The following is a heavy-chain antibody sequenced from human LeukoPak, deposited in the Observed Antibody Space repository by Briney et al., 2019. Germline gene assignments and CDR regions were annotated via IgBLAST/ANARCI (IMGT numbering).Heavy chain of an antibody. CDR1: GCTFTGYY. CDR3: ARDQYYYDSSGLWDY. J-gene: IGHJ4*02. CDR2: INPNSGGT. V-gene: IGHV1-2*02. Sequence: GASVKVSCKASGCTFTGYYMHWVRQAPGQGLEWMGWINPNSGGTNYAQKFQGRVTMTRDTSISTAYMELSRLRSDDTAVYYCARDQYYYDSSGLWDYWGQGTLVTVSS. D-gene: IGHD3-22*01.